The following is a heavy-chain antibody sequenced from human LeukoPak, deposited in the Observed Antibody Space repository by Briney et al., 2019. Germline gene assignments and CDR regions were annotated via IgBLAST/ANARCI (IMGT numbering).Heavy chain of an antibody. CDR1: GGSISSSSYY. J-gene: IGHJ3*02. V-gene: IGHV4-39*01. CDR2: IYYSGST. CDR3: ARQRSYYDSSGYSPAFDI. D-gene: IGHD3-22*01. Sequence: SETLSLTCTVSGGSISSSSYYWGWIRQPPGKGLEWIGSIYYSGSTYYNPSLKSRVTISVDTSKNQFSLKLSSVTAADTAVYYCARQRSYYDSSGYSPAFDIWGQGTMVTASS.